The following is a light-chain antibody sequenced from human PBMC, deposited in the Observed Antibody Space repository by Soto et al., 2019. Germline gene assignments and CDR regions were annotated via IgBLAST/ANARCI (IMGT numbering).Light chain of an antibody. J-gene: IGKJ1*01. V-gene: IGKV3-20*01. CDR3: HQYGSSPRT. CDR2: GAS. CDR1: QSVSSNF. Sequence: EIVLTQSPGTLSLSPGDRATLSCRASQSVSSNFLAWYQQKPGQAPRLLIYGASIRATGIPDRFSGSGSGTDFTLTIRSLEAEDFAMYFCHQYGSSPRTFGQGTKVEIK.